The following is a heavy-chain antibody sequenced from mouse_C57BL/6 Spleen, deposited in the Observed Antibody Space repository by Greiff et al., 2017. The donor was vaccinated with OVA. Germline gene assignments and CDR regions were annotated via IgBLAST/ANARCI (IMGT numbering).Heavy chain of an antibody. Sequence: QVTLKESGPGILQSSQTLSLTCSFSGFSLSTSGMGVSWIRQPSGKGLEWLAHIYWDDDKRYNPSLKSRLTISKDTSRNQVFLKITSVDTADTATYYCARRDEGWFAYWGQGTLVTVSA. CDR1: GFSLSTSGMG. CDR2: IYWDDDK. CDR3: ARRDEGWFAY. V-gene: IGHV8-12*01. J-gene: IGHJ3*01.